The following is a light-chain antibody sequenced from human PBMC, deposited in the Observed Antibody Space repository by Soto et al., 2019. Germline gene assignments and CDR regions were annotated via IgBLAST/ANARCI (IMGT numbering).Light chain of an antibody. J-gene: IGKJ5*01. CDR1: QSVSSY. V-gene: IGKV3-11*01. Sequence: IVLTQSPPSLSLFPGERATLSCRASQSVSSYLAWYQQKPGQAPRLLIYDVSTRATGIPARFSGSGSETDFTLTISSLEPEDFAVYYCQQRSDWPLTFGQGTRLEIK. CDR3: QQRSDWPLT. CDR2: DVS.